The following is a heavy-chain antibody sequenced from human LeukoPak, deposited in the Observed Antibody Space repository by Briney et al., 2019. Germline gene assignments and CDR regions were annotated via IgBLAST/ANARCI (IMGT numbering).Heavy chain of an antibody. Sequence: PGGSLRLSCAASGFTFDDYAIHWVRQAPGKGLEWVSLISGDGGSTYYADSVKGRFTISRDNSKNSLYLQMNSLRTEDTALYYCAKDIPLVYLGGGWYGPGDYWGQGTLVTVSS. J-gene: IGHJ4*02. CDR3: AKDIPLVYLGGGWYGPGDY. V-gene: IGHV3-43*02. CDR2: ISGDGGST. D-gene: IGHD6-19*01. CDR1: GFTFDDYA.